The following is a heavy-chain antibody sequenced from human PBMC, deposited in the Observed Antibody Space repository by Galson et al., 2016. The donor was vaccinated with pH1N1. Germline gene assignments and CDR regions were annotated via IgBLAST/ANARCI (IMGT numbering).Heavy chain of an antibody. Sequence: SVKVSCKASGYTFTDKYLHWVRQAPGQGLEWMGRINPDSGDTRYTQKFQGRVTMTSDTSVTTAYMELTSVTYDDTAVYFCATGNESRPSTLAYWGQGTLVTVSS. CDR3: ATGNESRPSTLAY. J-gene: IGHJ4*02. CDR2: INPDSGDT. V-gene: IGHV1-2*06. D-gene: IGHD1-1*01. CDR1: GYTFTDKY.